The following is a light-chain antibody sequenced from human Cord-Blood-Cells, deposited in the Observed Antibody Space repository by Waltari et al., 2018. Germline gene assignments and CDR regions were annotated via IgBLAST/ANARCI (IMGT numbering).Light chain of an antibody. J-gene: IGLJ3*02. V-gene: IGLV1-40*01. CDR1: SSNIGAGYD. CDR3: QSYGSSLSGSV. Sequence: QSVLTQPPSVSGAPGQRVTISCTGSSSNIGAGYDVHWYQQLPGTAPKLLIYGNSNRPSGVPDRFSCSKSGTSASLAITGLQAEEEADYYCQSYGSSLSGSVFGGGTKLTVL. CDR2: GNS.